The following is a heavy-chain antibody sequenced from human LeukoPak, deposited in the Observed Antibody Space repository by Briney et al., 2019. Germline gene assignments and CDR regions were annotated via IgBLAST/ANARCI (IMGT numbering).Heavy chain of an antibody. J-gene: IGHJ5*02. Sequence: ASVKVSCKASGYTFTSYDINWVRQATGQGLEWMGWMNPNSGNTGYAQKFQGRVTMTRNTSISTAYMELSSLRSEDTAVYYCARDHSAGGSYSGPFDPWGQGTLVTVSS. CDR1: GYTFTSYD. V-gene: IGHV1-8*01. D-gene: IGHD1-26*01. CDR3: ARDHSAGGSYSGPFDP. CDR2: MNPNSGNT.